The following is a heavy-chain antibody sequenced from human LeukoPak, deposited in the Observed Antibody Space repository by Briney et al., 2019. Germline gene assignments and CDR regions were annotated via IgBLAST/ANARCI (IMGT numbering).Heavy chain of an antibody. Sequence: PGESLRLSCVASGFSFSSYAMSWVRQAPGKGLEWVANMKQDGSEKYYVDSVKGRFTISRDNAKNSLHLQMNSLRAEDTAVYYCARYDAYCGGDCYSNPYYYYGMDVWGQGTTVTISS. J-gene: IGHJ6*02. CDR1: GFSFSSYA. CDR3: ARYDAYCGGDCYSNPYYYYGMDV. CDR2: MKQDGSEK. D-gene: IGHD2-21*02. V-gene: IGHV3-7*01.